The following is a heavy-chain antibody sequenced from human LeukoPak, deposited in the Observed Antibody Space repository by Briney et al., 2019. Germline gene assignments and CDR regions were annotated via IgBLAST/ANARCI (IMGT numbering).Heavy chain of an antibody. CDR3: ARDQIAAAGTSYFDY. V-gene: IGHV4-39*07. Sequence: SETLSLTCTVSGGSISTSSFYWGWIRQPPGKGLEWIGSIFYSGSTYYKPSLSSRVTISIDTPNNQFSLKLRSVTAADTAVYYCARDQIAAAGTSYFDYWGQGTLVTVSS. CDR2: IFYSGST. J-gene: IGHJ4*02. CDR1: GGSISTSSFY. D-gene: IGHD6-13*01.